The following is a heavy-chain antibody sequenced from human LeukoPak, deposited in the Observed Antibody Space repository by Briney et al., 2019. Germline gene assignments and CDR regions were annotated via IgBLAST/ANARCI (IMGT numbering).Heavy chain of an antibody. CDR1: GGSFNAYY. V-gene: IGHV4-34*01. Sequence: SETLSLTCAVYGGSFNAYYWSWIRQPPGKGLEWIGQINRYGSANYNPSFKSRVAISLDTSKNQFSLKVTSVTAADTAVYYCARDSPYSPHDSWGQGTLVTVSS. CDR2: INRYGSA. CDR3: ARDSPYSPHDS. D-gene: IGHD4-11*01. J-gene: IGHJ4*02.